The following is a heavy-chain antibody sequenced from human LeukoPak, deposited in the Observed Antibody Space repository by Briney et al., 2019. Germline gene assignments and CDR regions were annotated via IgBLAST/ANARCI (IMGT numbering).Heavy chain of an antibody. CDR2: IYPTDSNP. D-gene: IGHD5-24*01. J-gene: IGHJ4*02. Sequence: GESLKTSCQGSGYTFTKYGIGWVRQMPGKGLEWMGIIYPTDSNPRYSPSFQGQVTISVDKSKSTAYLQWSSLKASDTAMYYCTRHAGRWLAPDHWGQGTLVTVSS. CDR3: TRHAGRWLAPDH. CDR1: GYTFTKYG. V-gene: IGHV5-51*01.